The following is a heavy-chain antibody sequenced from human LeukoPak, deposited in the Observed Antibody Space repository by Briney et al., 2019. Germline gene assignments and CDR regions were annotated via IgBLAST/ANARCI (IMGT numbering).Heavy chain of an antibody. D-gene: IGHD5-18*01. CDR1: GFTFDDYG. J-gene: IGHJ4*02. CDR2: INWDGGST. Sequence: GGSLRLSCAASGFTFDDYGMSWVRQAPGKGLEWVSGINWDGGSTGYADSAKGRFTISRDNAKNSLYLQMNSLRAEDTALYHCARVSRRGYSYGGFDYWGRGTLVTVSS. V-gene: IGHV3-20*01. CDR3: ARVSRRGYSYGGFDY.